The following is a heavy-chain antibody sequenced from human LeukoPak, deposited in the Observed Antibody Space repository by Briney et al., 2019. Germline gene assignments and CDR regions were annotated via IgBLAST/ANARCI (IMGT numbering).Heavy chain of an antibody. Sequence: SETLSLTCTVSGGSISSYYWSWIRLPPGKGLEWIGFLDYSGIPNYNPSFKSRLTVSVDTSKNQFSLKLRSVTAADTAVYYCARHGDSWTFDYWGQGTLVTVSS. CDR2: LDYSGIP. D-gene: IGHD6-13*01. CDR3: ARHGDSWTFDY. CDR1: GGSISSYY. V-gene: IGHV4-59*08. J-gene: IGHJ4*02.